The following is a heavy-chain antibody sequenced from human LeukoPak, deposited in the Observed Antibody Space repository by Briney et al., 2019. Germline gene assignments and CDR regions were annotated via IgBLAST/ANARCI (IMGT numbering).Heavy chain of an antibody. D-gene: IGHD6-19*01. Sequence: RGSLRLSCAASGFTFSSYEMNGVRQAPGKGLEWVSYISSSGSTVYYADSVRGRFTISRDNAKNSLYLQMNSLRVEDTAVYYCARGYGGGGNDYWGPGTLVTVSS. CDR1: GFTFSSYE. J-gene: IGHJ4*02. CDR3: ARGYGGGGNDY. V-gene: IGHV3-48*03. CDR2: ISSSGSTV.